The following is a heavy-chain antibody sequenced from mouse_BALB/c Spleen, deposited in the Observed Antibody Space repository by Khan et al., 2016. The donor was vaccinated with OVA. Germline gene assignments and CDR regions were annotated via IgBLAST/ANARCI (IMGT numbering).Heavy chain of an antibody. Sequence: EVQLQQSGPELMKPGASVKISCKASGYSFTSYYIHWMIQSHGNSLEWIGSIDPFSGGSTFHQKFKDKAPLTVDKSSSTAYLHHRNLTSEDSAGYYCTRQGYCAWFTYWGQGTLVTVSA. V-gene: IGHV1-31*01. CDR3: TRQGYCAWFTY. CDR1: GYSFTSYY. J-gene: IGHJ3*01. CDR2: IDPFSGGS. D-gene: IGHD2-3*01.